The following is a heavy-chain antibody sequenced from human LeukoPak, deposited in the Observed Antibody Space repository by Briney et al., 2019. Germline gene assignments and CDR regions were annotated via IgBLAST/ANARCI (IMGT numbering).Heavy chain of an antibody. Sequence: GGSLRLSCAASGFTFSSYAMSWVRQAPGKGLEWVSSLSGSGGSPNYANSVKGRFTISRDNSKDTLYLQMNSLRAEDTAVYYCANALGGGNTWYYFDCWGQGTLVTVSS. CDR1: GFTFSSYA. V-gene: IGHV3-23*01. J-gene: IGHJ4*02. CDR2: LSGSGGSP. D-gene: IGHD6-13*01. CDR3: ANALGGGNTWYYFDC.